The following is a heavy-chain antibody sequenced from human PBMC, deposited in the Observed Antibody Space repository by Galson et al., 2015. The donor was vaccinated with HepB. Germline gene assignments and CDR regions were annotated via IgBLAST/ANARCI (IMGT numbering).Heavy chain of an antibody. CDR3: ARMLYYGSGFYYYYYMDV. J-gene: IGHJ6*03. CDR1: GYTFTRYD. V-gene: IGHV1-8*01. Sequence: SVKVSCKASGYTFTRYDINWVRQATGQGLEWMGWMNPNSGNTGYAQKFQGRVTMTRNTSISTAYMELSSLRSEDTAVYYCARMLYYGSGFYYYYYMDVWGKGTTVTVSS. CDR2: MNPNSGNT. D-gene: IGHD3-10*01.